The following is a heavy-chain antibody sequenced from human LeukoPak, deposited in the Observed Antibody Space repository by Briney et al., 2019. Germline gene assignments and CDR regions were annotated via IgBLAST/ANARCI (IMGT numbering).Heavy chain of an antibody. D-gene: IGHD1-26*01. CDR3: ARDSASILFDY. V-gene: IGHV7-4-1*02. Sequence: GASVKVSCKASGYTFNRYSLNWVRQAPGQGLEWMGWLTTSTGNTTYARGFTGRFVFSLDTSVSTAYLQISSLEAEDTDVYYCARDSASILFDYWGQGTLVTVSS. CDR1: GYTFNRYS. CDR2: LTTSTGNT. J-gene: IGHJ4*02.